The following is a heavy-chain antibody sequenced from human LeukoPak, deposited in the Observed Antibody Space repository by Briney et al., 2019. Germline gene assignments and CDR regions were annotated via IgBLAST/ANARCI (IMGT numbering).Heavy chain of an antibody. CDR1: GGSISSSSYY. CDR2: IYTSGST. J-gene: IGHJ5*02. V-gene: IGHV4-39*07. CDR3: ARDSWNSRFDP. D-gene: IGHD1-7*01. Sequence: SETLSLTCTVSGGSISSSSYYWGWIRQPPGKGLEWIGSIYTSGSTNYNPSLKSRVTMSVDTSKNQFSLNLTSVTAADTAVYYCARDSWNSRFDPWGQGTLVTVSS.